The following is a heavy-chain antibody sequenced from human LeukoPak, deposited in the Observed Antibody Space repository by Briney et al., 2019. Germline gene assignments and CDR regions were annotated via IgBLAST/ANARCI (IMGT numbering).Heavy chain of an antibody. CDR3: ARTQHNTGSGYDFYDYVWGSYRPDAFDI. J-gene: IGHJ3*02. V-gene: IGHV4-61*02. CDR2: IYTSGST. CDR1: GGSISSGSYY. D-gene: IGHD3-16*02. Sequence: SETLSLTCTVSGGSISSGSYYWGWIRQPAGKGLEWIGRIYTSGSTNYNPSLKSRVTISVDMSKNQFSLKLSSVTAADTAVYYCARTQHNTGSGYDFYDYVWGSYRPDAFDIWGQGTMLTVSS.